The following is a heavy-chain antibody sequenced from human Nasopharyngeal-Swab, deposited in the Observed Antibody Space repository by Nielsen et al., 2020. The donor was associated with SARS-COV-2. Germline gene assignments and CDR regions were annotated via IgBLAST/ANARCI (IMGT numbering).Heavy chain of an antibody. CDR1: GFSLTSSGVG. J-gene: IGHJ3*01. D-gene: IGHD3-10*01. V-gene: IGHV2-5*02. CDR3: AHGGYWKAFDV. CDR2: IYWDDDK. Sequence: GPTLVKPTQTLTLTCTFSGFSLTSSGVGVGWIRQPPGQALEWLGLIYWDDDKRSHPSLESRLNFKMDTSKNQVVLTLTNVDPVDTATYFCAHGGYWKAFDVWGQGTLVTVSS.